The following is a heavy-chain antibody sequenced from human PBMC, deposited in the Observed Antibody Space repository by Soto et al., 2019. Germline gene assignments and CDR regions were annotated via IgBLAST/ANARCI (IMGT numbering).Heavy chain of an antibody. CDR2: IFYSGST. CDR1: GGSISSSSYY. Sequence: PSETLSLTCTVSGGSISSSSYYWGWIRQPPGKGLEWIGSIFYSGSTYYNPSLKSRVTISVDTSKNQFSLKLSSVTAADTAVYYCARHLCSFFSCYSERQNFFDYWGKGTLVTVSS. CDR3: ARHLCSFFSCYSERQNFFDY. V-gene: IGHV4-39*01. J-gene: IGHJ4*02. D-gene: IGHD2-15*01.